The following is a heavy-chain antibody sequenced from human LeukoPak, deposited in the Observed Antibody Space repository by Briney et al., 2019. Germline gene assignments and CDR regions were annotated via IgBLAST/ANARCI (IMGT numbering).Heavy chain of an antibody. D-gene: IGHD2-15*01. V-gene: IGHV1-69*06. CDR3: ALVVVAAGVNPKGWFDP. Sequence: GASVKVSCKASGGTFSSYAISWVRQAPGQGLEWMGGIIPIFGTANYAQKFQGRVTITADKSTSTAYMELSSLRSEDTAVYYCALVVVAAGVNPKGWFDPWGQGTLVTVSS. CDR2: IIPIFGTA. CDR1: GGTFSSYA. J-gene: IGHJ5*02.